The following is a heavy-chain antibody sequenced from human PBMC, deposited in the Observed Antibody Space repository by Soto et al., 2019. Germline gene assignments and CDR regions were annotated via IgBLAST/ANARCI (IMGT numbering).Heavy chain of an antibody. CDR2: ISNNSSFK. D-gene: IGHD2-8*01. J-gene: IGHJ4*02. V-gene: IGHV3-48*02. Sequence: PGGSLRLSCAVSGFTFSNYSINWVRQAPGKGLERLSYISNNSSFKYYADSVKGRFTISRDNAKNSLYLQMNNLRDDDTAVYYCARDRDAYCSKGVCSGPYFDYWGRGTLVTVSS. CDR3: ARDRDAYCSKGVCSGPYFDY. CDR1: GFTFSNYS.